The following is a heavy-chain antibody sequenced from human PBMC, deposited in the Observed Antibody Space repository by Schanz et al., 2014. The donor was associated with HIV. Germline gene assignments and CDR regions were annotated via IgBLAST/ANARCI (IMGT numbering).Heavy chain of an antibody. CDR1: GGSLNGYY. CDR3: ARGIRQSRRDCRSPNCNTGWFDP. Sequence: QVQLQQWGAGLLKPSETLSLTCAVYGGSLNGYYWTWIRQPPGKGLEWIGGIYYGGTTYYNPSLKSRVTIPVDTPKNQSPRKLPSGTAADVAVYYCARGIRQSRRDCRSPNCNTGWFDPWGQGTLVTVSS. J-gene: IGHJ5*02. CDR2: IYYGGTT. V-gene: IGHV4-34*01. D-gene: IGHD2-2*02.